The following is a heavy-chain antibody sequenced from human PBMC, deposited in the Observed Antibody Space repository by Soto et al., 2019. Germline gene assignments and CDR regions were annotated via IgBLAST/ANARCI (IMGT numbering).Heavy chain of an antibody. V-gene: IGHV3-48*02. D-gene: IGHD6-19*01. Sequence: EVQLVESGGGLVQPGGSLRLSCVASGFMFDSYAMNRDRQAPGKGLEWVSYISPGGDRIYYAESLKGRITISRDNARNSLSLQTTILSDEDTAVYYCTKSADSAGWGVDFWGQGTLVTVSS. J-gene: IGHJ4*02. CDR3: TKSADSAGWGVDF. CDR1: GFMFDSYA. CDR2: ISPGGDRI.